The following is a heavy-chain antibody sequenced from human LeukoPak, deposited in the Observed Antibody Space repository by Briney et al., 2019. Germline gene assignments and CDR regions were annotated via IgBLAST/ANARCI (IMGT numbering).Heavy chain of an antibody. CDR3: AKTYCGGDCYSRALAFDI. D-gene: IGHD2-21*02. Sequence: GGSLRLSCAASGFTFDDYAMHWVRQAPGKGLEWVSLIRGYGGSTYYAAPVKGRFTISRDNSKNSLYLQMNSLRTEDTALYYCAKTYCGGDCYSRALAFDIWGQGTMVTVSS. J-gene: IGHJ3*02. V-gene: IGHV3-43*02. CDR2: IRGYGGST. CDR1: GFTFDDYA.